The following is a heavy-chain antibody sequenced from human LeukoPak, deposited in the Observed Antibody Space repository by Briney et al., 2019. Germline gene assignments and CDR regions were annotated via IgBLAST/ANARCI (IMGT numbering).Heavy chain of an antibody. CDR2: IIPIFGTA. CDR3: ARGRIKEQLVRFHFDY. D-gene: IGHD6-6*01. J-gene: IGHJ4*02. V-gene: IGHV1-69*05. Sequence: SVKVSCKASGGTFSSYAISWVRQAPGQGLEWMGGIIPIFGTANYAQKFQGRVTITTDESTSTAYMELSSLRSEDTAVYYCARGRIKEQLVRFHFDYWGQGTLVTVSS. CDR1: GGTFSSYA.